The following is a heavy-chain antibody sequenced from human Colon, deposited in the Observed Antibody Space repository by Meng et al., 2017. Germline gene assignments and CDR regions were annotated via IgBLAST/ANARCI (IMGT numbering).Heavy chain of an antibody. CDR1: GFSFSTYW. CDR2: INQDGSDK. Sequence: GGSLRLSCAASGFSFSTYWMGWVRQAPGKGLERVASINQDGSDKNYLESVKGRFTVSRDNATNSLYLQMNSLRAEDTAVYYCARLVAVGTWAFDIWGQGTMVTVSS. D-gene: IGHD6-19*01. V-gene: IGHV3-7*01. CDR3: ARLVAVGTWAFDI. J-gene: IGHJ3*02.